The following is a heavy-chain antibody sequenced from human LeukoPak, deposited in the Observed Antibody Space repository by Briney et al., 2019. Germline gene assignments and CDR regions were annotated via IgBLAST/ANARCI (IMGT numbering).Heavy chain of an antibody. CDR2: VSSSGRYT. CDR1: GFTFSSYA. J-gene: IGHJ6*03. V-gene: IGHV3-21*01. D-gene: IGHD2-2*01. CDR3: ARDRSSTSGYYMDV. Sequence: PGGSLRLSCAASGFTFSSYAMSWVRQAPGKGLEWVSSVSSSGRYTYYADSVKGRFTLSKDNANNSLFMEMTSLRAEDTAVYYCARDRSSTSGYYMDVWGKGATVTVSS.